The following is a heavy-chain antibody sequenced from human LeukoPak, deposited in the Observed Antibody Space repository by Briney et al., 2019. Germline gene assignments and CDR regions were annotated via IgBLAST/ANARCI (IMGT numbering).Heavy chain of an antibody. Sequence: PSETLSLTCTVSGGSISSGGYYWSWIRQHPGKGLEWIGYICYSGSTYYNPSLKSRVTISVDTSKNQFSLKLSSVTAADTAVYYCASGSPYDYIWGSYRPHFFDYWGQGTLVTVSS. V-gene: IGHV4-31*03. CDR1: GGSISSGGYY. J-gene: IGHJ4*02. D-gene: IGHD3-16*02. CDR2: ICYSGST. CDR3: ASGSPYDYIWGSYRPHFFDY.